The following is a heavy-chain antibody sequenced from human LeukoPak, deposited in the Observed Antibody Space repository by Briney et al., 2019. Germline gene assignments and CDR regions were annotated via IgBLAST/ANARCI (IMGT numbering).Heavy chain of an antibody. D-gene: IGHD3-3*01. CDR1: GGSSSSGGYS. V-gene: IGHV4-30-2*01. J-gene: IGHJ5*02. CDR3: ARERRLFSGVVITYGANWFDP. CDR2: IYHSGST. Sequence: SETLSLTCAVFGGSSSSGGYSWSWIRQPPGKGLEWIGYIYHSGSTYYDPSLKSRVTISVDRSKNQFSLKLSSVTAADTAVYYCARERRLFSGVVITYGANWFDPWGQGTLVTVSS.